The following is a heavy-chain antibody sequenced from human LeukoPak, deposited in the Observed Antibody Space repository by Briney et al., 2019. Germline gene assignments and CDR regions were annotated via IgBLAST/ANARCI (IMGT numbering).Heavy chain of an antibody. Sequence: KISCKGSGYSFTSYWISWVRQAPGQGLEWMGGIIPIFGTANYAQKFQGRVTITADESTSTAYMELSSLRSEDTAVYYCARGWGSRAFDIWGQGTMVTVSS. CDR1: GYSFTSYW. D-gene: IGHD1-26*01. CDR2: IIPIFGTA. V-gene: IGHV1-69*01. CDR3: ARGWGSRAFDI. J-gene: IGHJ3*02.